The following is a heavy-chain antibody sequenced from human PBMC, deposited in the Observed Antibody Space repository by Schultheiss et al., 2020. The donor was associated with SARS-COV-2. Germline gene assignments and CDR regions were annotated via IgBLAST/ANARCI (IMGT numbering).Heavy chain of an antibody. CDR2: IYYSGST. D-gene: IGHD3-22*01. J-gene: IGHJ4*02. CDR3: ARDVRTYYDSSGLHSSFDY. CDR1: GGSISSGGYY. Sequence: SETLSLTCTVSGGSISSGGYYWSWIRQPPGKGLEWIGSIYYSGSTYYNPSLKSRVTISVDTSKNQFSLKLSSVTAADTAVYCCARDVRTYYDSSGLHSSFDYWGQGTLVTVSS. V-gene: IGHV4-39*07.